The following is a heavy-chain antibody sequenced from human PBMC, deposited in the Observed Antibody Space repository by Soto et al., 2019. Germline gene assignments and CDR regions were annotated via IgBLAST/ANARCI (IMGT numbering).Heavy chain of an antibody. J-gene: IGHJ4*02. Sequence: SVKVSCKASGGTFSSYAISWVRQAPVQGLEWMGGIIPIFGTANYAQKFQGRVTITADESTSTAYMELSSLRSEDTAVYYCAREGYSSSPDEPATYYFDYWGQGTLVTVSS. CDR3: AREGYSSSPDEPATYYFDY. D-gene: IGHD6-6*01. CDR1: GGTFSSYA. V-gene: IGHV1-69*01. CDR2: IIPIFGTA.